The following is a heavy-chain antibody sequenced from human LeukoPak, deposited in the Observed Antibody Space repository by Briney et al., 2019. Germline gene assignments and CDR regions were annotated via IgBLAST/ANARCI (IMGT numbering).Heavy chain of an antibody. J-gene: IGHJ3*01. CDR3: ARVRLGRGVDDAFDV. Sequence: ASVKLPCKASGYTFTGYYIHWVRQAPGQGPEWMARMNPNSGGAHYAQNFQGRVTMTRDTSISTPYMQLTSLRSDDTAVYYCARVRLGRGVDDAFDVWGQVTMVTLSS. D-gene: IGHD3-10*01. V-gene: IGHV1-2*06. CDR2: MNPNSGGA. CDR1: GYTFTGYY.